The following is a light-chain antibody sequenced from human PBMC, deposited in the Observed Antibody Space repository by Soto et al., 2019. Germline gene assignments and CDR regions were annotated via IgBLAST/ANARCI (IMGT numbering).Light chain of an antibody. CDR1: QGISTY. Sequence: IQLTQSPSSLSASVGDIVTITFRASQGISTYLAWYQQKPGKVPKVLIYDASTLQSGVPSRFSGSGSGTDFTLTISSLQPEDVATYYCQKYDSAPRTFGQGTKVDIK. CDR2: DAS. CDR3: QKYDSAPRT. J-gene: IGKJ1*01. V-gene: IGKV1-27*01.